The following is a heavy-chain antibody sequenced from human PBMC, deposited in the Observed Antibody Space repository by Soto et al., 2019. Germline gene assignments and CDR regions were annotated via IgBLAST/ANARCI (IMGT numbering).Heavy chain of an antibody. J-gene: IGHJ6*02. Sequence: SVKVSCKASGGTFSSYAISWVRQAPGQGLEWMGGIIPIFGTANYAQKFQGRVTITADESTSTAYMELSRLRSDDTAVYYCARDLFGGRTSFNYYYGMDVWGQGTTVIVSS. D-gene: IGHD3-3*01. CDR2: IIPIFGTA. CDR1: GGTFSSYA. V-gene: IGHV1-69*13. CDR3: ARDLFGGRTSFNYYYGMDV.